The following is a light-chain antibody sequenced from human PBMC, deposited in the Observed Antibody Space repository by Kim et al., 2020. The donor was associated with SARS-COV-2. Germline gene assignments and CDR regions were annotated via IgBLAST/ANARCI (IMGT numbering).Light chain of an antibody. CDR2: DVS. CDR3: ASYAGGADVK. CDR1: SSDPIFYNY. J-gene: IGLJ2*01. V-gene: IGLV2-8*01. Sequence: GQSGKISCAGTSSDPIFYNYVTWYKQYPGKAPKLIVFDVSKRPSGVPDRFSGSKSGSTASLTVSGLQADDEADYYCASYAGGADVKFGGGTQLTVL.